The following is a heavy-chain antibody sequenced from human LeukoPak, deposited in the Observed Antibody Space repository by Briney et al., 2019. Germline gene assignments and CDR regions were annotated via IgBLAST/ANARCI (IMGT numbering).Heavy chain of an antibody. CDR1: GGSISSSSYY. CDR3: ARDIIAAAKGNNWFDP. D-gene: IGHD6-13*01. J-gene: IGHJ5*02. Sequence: SETLSLTCTVSGGSISSSSYYWGWIRQPPGKRLEWIGSIYYSGSTYYNPSLKSRVTISVDTSKNQFSLKLSSVTAADTAVYYCARDIIAAAKGNNWFDPWGQGTLVTVSS. V-gene: IGHV4-39*07. CDR2: IYYSGST.